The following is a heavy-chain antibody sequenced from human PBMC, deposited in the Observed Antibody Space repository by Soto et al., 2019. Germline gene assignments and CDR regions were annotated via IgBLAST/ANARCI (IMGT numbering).Heavy chain of an antibody. CDR2: IYYSGST. CDR3: ARFLYDILTGYNDY. V-gene: IGHV4-39*01. Sequence: QLQLQESGPGLVKPSETLSLTCTVSGGSISSSSYYWGWIRQPPGKGLEWIGSIYYSGSTYYNPSLKSRVTISVDTSKNQFSLKLSSVTAADTAVYYCARFLYDILTGYNDYWGQGTLVTVSS. D-gene: IGHD3-9*01. CDR1: GGSISSSSYY. J-gene: IGHJ4*02.